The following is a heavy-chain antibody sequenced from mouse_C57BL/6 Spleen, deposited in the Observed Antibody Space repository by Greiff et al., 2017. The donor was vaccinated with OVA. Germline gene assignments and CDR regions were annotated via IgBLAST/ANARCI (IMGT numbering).Heavy chain of an antibody. J-gene: IGHJ3*01. CDR3: TTRDYVRLAY. Sequence: VHVKQSGAELVRPGASVKLSCTASGFNIKDYYMHWVKQRPEQGLEWIGRIDPEDGDTEYAPKFQGKATMTADTSSNTAYLQLSSLTSEDTAVYYCTTRDYVRLAYWGQGTLVTVSA. V-gene: IGHV14-1*01. CDR1: GFNIKDYY. D-gene: IGHD2-4*01. CDR2: IDPEDGDT.